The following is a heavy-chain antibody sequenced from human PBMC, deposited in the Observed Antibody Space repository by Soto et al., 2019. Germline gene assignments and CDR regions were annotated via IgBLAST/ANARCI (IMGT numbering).Heavy chain of an antibody. Sequence: SETLSLTCTVSGGSISSYYRSWIRQPPGKGLEWIGYIYYSGSTNYNPSLKSRVTISVDTSKNQFSLKLSSVTAADTAVYYCARFTTVTTGYSDYWGQGTLVTVSS. CDR1: GGSISSYY. D-gene: IGHD4-17*01. CDR3: ARFTTVTTGYSDY. J-gene: IGHJ4*02. CDR2: IYYSGST. V-gene: IGHV4-59*12.